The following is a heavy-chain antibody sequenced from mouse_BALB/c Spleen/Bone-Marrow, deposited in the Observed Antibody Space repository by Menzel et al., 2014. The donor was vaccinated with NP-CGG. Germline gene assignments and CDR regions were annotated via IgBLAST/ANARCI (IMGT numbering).Heavy chain of an antibody. V-gene: IGHV1-63*02. CDR1: GYTFTNYW. CDR3: ARGITTVVAYYAMDY. CDR2: IYPGGGYT. J-gene: IGHJ4*01. D-gene: IGHD1-1*01. Sequence: VQLQQSGAELVRPGTSVKMSCKAAGYTFTNYWIGWVKRRPGHGLEWIGDIYPGGGYTNYNEKFKGKATLTADTSSSTAYMQLSSLTSEDSAIYYCARGITTVVAYYAMDYWGQGTSVTVSS.